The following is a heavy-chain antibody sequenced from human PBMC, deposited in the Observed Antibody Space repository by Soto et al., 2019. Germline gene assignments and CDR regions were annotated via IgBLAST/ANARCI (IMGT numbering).Heavy chain of an antibody. CDR1: GFNFDNYG. Sequence: PGGSLRLSCQASGFNFDNYGMHWVRQAPSKGLEWVAVITYDGSFQYYADSVKGRFTISRDNSKNTLSLHLNTLKPEDTAVYHCAKDRVGGTFYTPLAFWGQGTLVTVSS. J-gene: IGHJ4*02. CDR3: AKDRVGGTFYTPLAF. D-gene: IGHD1-7*01. V-gene: IGHV3-30*18. CDR2: ITYDGSFQ.